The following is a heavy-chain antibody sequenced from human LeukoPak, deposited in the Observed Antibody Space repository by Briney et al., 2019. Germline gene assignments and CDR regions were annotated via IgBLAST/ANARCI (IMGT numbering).Heavy chain of an antibody. J-gene: IGHJ4*02. V-gene: IGHV4-34*01. CDR3: GGRRYYGSGSYYYFDY. CDR1: GGSFSGYY. CDR2: INHSGST. D-gene: IGHD3-10*01. Sequence: SETLSLTCAVYGGSFSGYYWSWIRQPPGKGLEWIGEINHSGSTNYNPSLKSRVTISVDTSKNQFSLKLSSVTAADTAVYYCGGRRYYGSGSYYYFDYWDQGTLVTVSS.